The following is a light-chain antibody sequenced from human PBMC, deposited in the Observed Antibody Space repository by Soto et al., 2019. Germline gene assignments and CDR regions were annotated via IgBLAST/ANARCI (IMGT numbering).Light chain of an antibody. CDR3: ISYTSSSTLFYV. J-gene: IGLJ1*01. Sequence: QSALTQPASVSGSPGQSITISCTGTSSDVGAYNYVSWYQQHPGKAPKLMIYDVSNRPSGVSNRFSGSKSGNTASLTISGLQAEDDADYYCISYTSSSTLFYVFGTGTKVTVL. V-gene: IGLV2-14*01. CDR2: DVS. CDR1: SSDVGAYNY.